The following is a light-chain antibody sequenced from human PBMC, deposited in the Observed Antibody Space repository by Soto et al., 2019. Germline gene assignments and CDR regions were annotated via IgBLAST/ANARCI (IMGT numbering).Light chain of an antibody. CDR3: QQYYSTPLT. V-gene: IGKV4-1*01. J-gene: IGKJ4*01. CDR1: QSLLYTSNSKNY. Sequence: DIVMTQSPDSLAVSLGERATINCKSSQSLLYTSNSKNYLAWYQQKPGLPPKLLVYWASTRESGVPDRFSGSGSGTDFTLTISPLQAEDVAVYYCQQYYSTPLTFGGGTKVDIK. CDR2: WAS.